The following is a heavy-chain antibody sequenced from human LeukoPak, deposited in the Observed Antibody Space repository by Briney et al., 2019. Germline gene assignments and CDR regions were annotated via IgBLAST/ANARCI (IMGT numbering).Heavy chain of an antibody. Sequence: WASVKVSCKASGYTFTGYYMHWVRQAPGQGLEWMGWINPNSGGTNYAQKFQGRVTMTRDTSISTAYMELSRLRSDDTAVYYCARHLYGSGSYYYYFDYWGQGTLVTVSS. J-gene: IGHJ4*02. D-gene: IGHD3-10*01. V-gene: IGHV1-2*02. CDR1: GYTFTGYY. CDR2: INPNSGGT. CDR3: ARHLYGSGSYYYYFDY.